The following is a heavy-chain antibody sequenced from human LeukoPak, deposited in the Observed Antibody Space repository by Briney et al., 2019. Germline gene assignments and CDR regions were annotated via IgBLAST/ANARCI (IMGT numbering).Heavy chain of an antibody. Sequence: GGSLRLSCAASGFTFSSYGMHWVRQAPGKGLEWVAVIWYDGSNKYYADSVKGRFTISRDNSKNTLYLQMNSLRAEDTAVYYCARDQVPTSGYYGDDYWGQGTLVTVSS. CDR2: IWYDGSNK. D-gene: IGHD3-22*01. J-gene: IGHJ4*02. CDR1: GFTFSSYG. V-gene: IGHV3-33*01. CDR3: ARDQVPTSGYYGDDY.